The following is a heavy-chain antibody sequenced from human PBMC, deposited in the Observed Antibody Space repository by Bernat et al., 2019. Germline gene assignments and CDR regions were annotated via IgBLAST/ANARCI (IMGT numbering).Heavy chain of an antibody. V-gene: IGHV1-46*03. Sequence: QVQLVQSGAEVKKPGASVRVSCKASGYSFTSYYMHWVRQAPGQGLEWMGMINPSGGSTSYAQKFQGRVTMTTDTSTSTVYMDLSSLRSEDTAVYYCARKSASGLDYWGQGTLVSVSS. CDR3: ARKSASGLDY. CDR2: INPSGGST. J-gene: IGHJ4*02. CDR1: GYSFTSYY. D-gene: IGHD7-27*01.